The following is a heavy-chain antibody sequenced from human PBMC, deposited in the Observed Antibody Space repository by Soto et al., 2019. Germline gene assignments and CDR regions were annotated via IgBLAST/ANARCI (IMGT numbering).Heavy chain of an antibody. Sequence: ASVKVSCKASGYTFTSYAMHWVRQAPGQRLEWMGWINAGNGNTKYSQKFQGRVTITRDTSASTAYMELSSLRSEDTAVYYCARDRQQLEEGGGYYYYMDVWGKGTTVTVSS. CDR1: GYTFTSYA. CDR3: ARDRQQLEEGGGYYYYMDV. D-gene: IGHD6-13*01. V-gene: IGHV1-3*01. J-gene: IGHJ6*03. CDR2: INAGNGNT.